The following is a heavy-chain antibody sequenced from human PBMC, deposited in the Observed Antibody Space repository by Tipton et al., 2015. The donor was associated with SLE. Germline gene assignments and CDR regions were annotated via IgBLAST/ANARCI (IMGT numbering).Heavy chain of an antibody. V-gene: IGHV4-4*07. D-gene: IGHD2-15*01. Sequence: TLSLTCNVSGGSISSYYWSWIRQPAGKGLEWIGRIHTSGSTNYNPSLKSRVTMSVDTSKNLFSLKLISVTAADTAVYYCATLSSWFDPWGQGTLVTVSS. CDR2: IHTSGST. J-gene: IGHJ5*02. CDR3: ATLSSWFDP. CDR1: GGSISSYY.